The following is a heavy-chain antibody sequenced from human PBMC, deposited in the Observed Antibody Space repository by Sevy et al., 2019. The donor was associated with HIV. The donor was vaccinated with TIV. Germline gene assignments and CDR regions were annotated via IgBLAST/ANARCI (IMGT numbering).Heavy chain of an antibody. V-gene: IGHV4-31*03. CDR2: IYYSGST. D-gene: IGHD3-22*01. Sequence: SETLSLTCTVSGGSISSGGYYWSWIRQHPGKDLEWIGYIYYSGSTYYNPSLKSRVTISVDTSKNQFSLKLSSVTAADTAVYYCASTGSTYYYDSSGYSAYYGMDVWGQGTTVTVSS. CDR3: ASTGSTYYYDSSGYSAYYGMDV. J-gene: IGHJ6*02. CDR1: GGSISSGGYY.